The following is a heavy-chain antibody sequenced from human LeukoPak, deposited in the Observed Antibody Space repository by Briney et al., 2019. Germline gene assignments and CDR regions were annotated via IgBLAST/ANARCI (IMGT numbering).Heavy chain of an antibody. CDR1: GGSFSGYY. V-gene: IGHV4-34*01. CDR3: AIGDYRNIGY. J-gene: IGHJ4*02. CDR2: INHSGST. Sequence: SETLSLTYAVYGGSFSGYYWSWIRQPPGKGLEWIGEINHSGSTNYNPSLKSRVTISVDTSKNQFSLKLSSVTAADTAVYYCAIGDYRNIGYWGQGTLVTVSS. D-gene: IGHD4-11*01.